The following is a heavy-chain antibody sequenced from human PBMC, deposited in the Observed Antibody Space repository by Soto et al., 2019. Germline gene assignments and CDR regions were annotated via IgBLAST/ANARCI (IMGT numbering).Heavy chain of an antibody. Sequence: QVQLVESGGGVVQPGRSLRLSCAASGFTFSSYGMHWVRQAPGKGLEWVAVIWYDGSNKYYADSVKGRFTISRDNSKNTLYLQMNSLRAEDTAVYYCAGAGSLDPTGTTWAFDYWGQGTLVTVSS. J-gene: IGHJ4*02. D-gene: IGHD1-1*01. CDR1: GFTFSSYG. CDR3: AGAGSLDPTGTTWAFDY. CDR2: IWYDGSNK. V-gene: IGHV3-33*01.